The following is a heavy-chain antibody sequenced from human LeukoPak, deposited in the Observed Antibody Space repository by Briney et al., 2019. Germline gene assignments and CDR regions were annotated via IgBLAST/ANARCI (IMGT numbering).Heavy chain of an antibody. CDR2: FIPILGIA. J-gene: IGHJ6*02. V-gene: IGHV1-69*04. Sequence: GSSVKVSCKASGGTFSSYAISWVRQAPGQGLEWMGRFIPILGIANYAQKFQGRVTITADKSTSTAYMELSSLRSEDTAVYYCARDRIVATMDGMDVWGQGTTVTVSS. D-gene: IGHD5-12*01. CDR3: ARDRIVATMDGMDV. CDR1: GGTFSSYA.